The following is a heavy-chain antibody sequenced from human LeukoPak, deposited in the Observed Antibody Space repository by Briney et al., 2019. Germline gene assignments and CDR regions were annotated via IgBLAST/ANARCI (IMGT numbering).Heavy chain of an antibody. CDR2: ISYDGSNK. CDR1: GFTFSSYG. J-gene: IGHJ3*02. D-gene: IGHD3-10*01. Sequence: GGSLRLSCAASGFTFSSYGLHWVRQAPGKGLEWVAVISYDGSNKYYADSVKGRFTISRDNSKNTLYLQMNSLRAEDTAVYYCAKGSVGRAFDIWGQGTMVTVSS. CDR3: AKGSVGRAFDI. V-gene: IGHV3-30*18.